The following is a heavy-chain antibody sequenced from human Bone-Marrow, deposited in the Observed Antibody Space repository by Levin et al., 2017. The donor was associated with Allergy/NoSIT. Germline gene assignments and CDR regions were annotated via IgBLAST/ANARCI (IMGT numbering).Heavy chain of an antibody. D-gene: IGHD3-22*01. CDR1: GGTFSGYA. Sequence: KISCKASGGTFSGYALSWVRQAPGQGLEWMGGIIPIFGTAKYAQKFQGRVTITADESTGTAYMELSSLRSEDTAVFYCARDRYYDTSGYYFESEFWGQGTLVTVSS. CDR2: IIPIFGTA. V-gene: IGHV1-69*01. CDR3: ARDRYYDTSGYYFESEF. J-gene: IGHJ4*02.